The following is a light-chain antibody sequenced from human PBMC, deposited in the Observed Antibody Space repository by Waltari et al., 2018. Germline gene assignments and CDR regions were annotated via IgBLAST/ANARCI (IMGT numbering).Light chain of an antibody. Sequence: QSVLTQPPPVSGPPGQRVIISCTGSSSNIGAGSDLHWYQQLPETAPKLLIYGNSNRPSGVPDRFSGSKSGTSASLAITGLQAEDEADYYCQSYDSSLSGSVFGGGTKLTVL. CDR3: QSYDSSLSGSV. CDR1: SSNIGAGSD. V-gene: IGLV1-40*01. CDR2: GNS. J-gene: IGLJ3*02.